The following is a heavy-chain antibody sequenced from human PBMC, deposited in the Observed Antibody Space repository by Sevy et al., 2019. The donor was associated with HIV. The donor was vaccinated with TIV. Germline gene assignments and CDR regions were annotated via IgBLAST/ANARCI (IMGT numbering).Heavy chain of an antibody. Sequence: GGSLRLSCAASGFRFNNFGMYWVRQAPGKGLEGVAFIRYDGINKYYVDSVKGRSTISRDNSKDTLYLEMKSLRVEDTAIYYCAKGGRGGIDHYGMDVWGQGTTVTVSS. D-gene: IGHD2-15*01. J-gene: IGHJ6*02. CDR2: IRYDGINK. V-gene: IGHV3-30*02. CDR1: GFRFNNFG. CDR3: AKGGRGGIDHYGMDV.